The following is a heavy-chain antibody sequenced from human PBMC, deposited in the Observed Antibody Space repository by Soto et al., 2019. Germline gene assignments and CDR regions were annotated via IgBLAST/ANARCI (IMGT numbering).Heavy chain of an antibody. Sequence: SETLSLTCAVSGGSISSGGYSWSWIRQPPGKGLEWIGYIYHSGSTYYNPSLKSRVTISVDRSKNQFSLKLSSVTAADTAVYYCARVPYDSSCYLDWFDPWGQGSLVT. CDR2: IYHSGST. J-gene: IGHJ5*02. V-gene: IGHV4-30-2*01. D-gene: IGHD3-22*01. CDR1: GGSISSGGYS. CDR3: ARVPYDSSCYLDWFDP.